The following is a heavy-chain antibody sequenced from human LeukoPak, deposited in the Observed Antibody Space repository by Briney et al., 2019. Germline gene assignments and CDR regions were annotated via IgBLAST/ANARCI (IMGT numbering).Heavy chain of an antibody. CDR3: AREGGLGDSGSSSYYYYYGMDV. CDR2: ISSSGSTI. CDR1: GFTFSSYE. V-gene: IGHV3-48*03. J-gene: IGHJ6*02. Sequence: GGSLRLSCAASGFTFSSYEMNWVRQAPGKGLEWVSYISSSGSTIYYADSVKGRFTISRDNAKNSLYLQMNSLRAEDTAVYYCAREGGLGDSGSSSYYYYYGMDVWGQGTTVTVSS. D-gene: IGHD6-6*01.